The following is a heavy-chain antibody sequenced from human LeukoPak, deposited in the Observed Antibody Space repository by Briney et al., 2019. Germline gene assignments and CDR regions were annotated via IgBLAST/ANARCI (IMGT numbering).Heavy chain of an antibody. D-gene: IGHD5-24*01. CDR2: INTHGNTA. Sequence: GGSLRLSCVVSGFKFNSYWMNWVRQAPGKGLVWVAHINTHGNTANYADSVKGRFTISRDNAKSTLYLQMNSLRAEDTAIYYCVRDNAYTFDYWGHGTLVTVSS. V-gene: IGHV3-74*01. CDR1: GFKFNSYW. J-gene: IGHJ4*01. CDR3: VRDNAYTFDY.